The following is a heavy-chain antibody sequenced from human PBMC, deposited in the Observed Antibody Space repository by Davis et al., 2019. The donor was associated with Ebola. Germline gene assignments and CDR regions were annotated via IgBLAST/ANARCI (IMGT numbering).Heavy chain of an antibody. Sequence: SETLSLTCTVSGGSISSGGYYWSWIRQHPGKGLEWIGYIYYSGSTYYNPSLKSRVTISVDTSKNQFSLKLSSVTAADTAVYYCARQGTTYYYDSSGYYTHREWFDPWGQGTLVTVSS. J-gene: IGHJ5*02. V-gene: IGHV4-39*01. D-gene: IGHD3-22*01. CDR1: GGSISSGGYY. CDR3: ARQGTTYYYDSSGYYTHREWFDP. CDR2: IYYSGST.